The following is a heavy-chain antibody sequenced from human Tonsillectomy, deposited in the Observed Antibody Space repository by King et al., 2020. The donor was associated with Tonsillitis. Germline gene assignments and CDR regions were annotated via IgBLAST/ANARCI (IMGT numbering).Heavy chain of an antibody. CDR3: AGATSAGTWVDFDI. Sequence: VQLVESGGGVVQPGRSLRLSCAASGFTLMSYGMHWVRQAPGKGLEWVAVIWYDGSNKYYADSVKGRFTISRDNSKNTLYLQMNSLRGEDTSVYYCAGATSAGTWVDFDIWGQGKMVTVSS. CDR2: IWYDGSNK. CDR1: GFTLMSYG. V-gene: IGHV3-33*08. D-gene: IGHD6-13*01. J-gene: IGHJ3*02.